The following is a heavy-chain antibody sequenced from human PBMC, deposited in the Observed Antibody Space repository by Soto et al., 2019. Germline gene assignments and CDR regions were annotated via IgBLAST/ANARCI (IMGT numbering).Heavy chain of an antibody. CDR3: ARAALRFLEWYVFDP. J-gene: IGHJ5*02. Sequence: TGGSLRLSCAASGFTFSSYGMHWVRQAPGKGLEWVAVIWYDGSNKYYVDSVKGRFTISRDNAKNSLYLQMNSLRAEDTAVYYCARAALRFLEWYVFDPWGQGTLVTVSS. D-gene: IGHD3-3*01. CDR1: GFTFSSYG. CDR2: IWYDGSNK. V-gene: IGHV3-33*01.